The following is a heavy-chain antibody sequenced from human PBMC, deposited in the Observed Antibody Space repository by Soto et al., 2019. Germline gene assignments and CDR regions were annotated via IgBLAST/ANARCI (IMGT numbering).Heavy chain of an antibody. CDR2: ISSSSSPI. Sequence: EVQLVESGGDLVQPGGSLRLSCAASGFTFSNYGMNWVRQAPGKGLEWVSYISSSSSPIYYADSVKGRFTISRDNARNSLYLEMNSLRDEDTAVHYCVRDAQRLDRGIAFDIWGQGTMVTVSS. D-gene: IGHD1-1*01. J-gene: IGHJ3*02. V-gene: IGHV3-48*02. CDR1: GFTFSNYG. CDR3: VRDAQRLDRGIAFDI.